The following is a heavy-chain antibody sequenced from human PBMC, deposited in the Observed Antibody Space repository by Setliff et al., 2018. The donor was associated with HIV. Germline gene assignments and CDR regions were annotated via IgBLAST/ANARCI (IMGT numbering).Heavy chain of an antibody. D-gene: IGHD1-7*01. J-gene: IGHJ6*02. Sequence: GESLKISCAASGFTDTYNYMSWVRQAPGKGLEWVSVIYAGGSTYYADSVKGRFTISRDNSKNMLYLQMDSLRAEDTAVYYCARGRNRNYVVYGMDVWGQGTTVTVSS. CDR1: GFTDTYNY. CDR3: ARGRNRNYVVYGMDV. V-gene: IGHV3-53*01. CDR2: IYAGGST.